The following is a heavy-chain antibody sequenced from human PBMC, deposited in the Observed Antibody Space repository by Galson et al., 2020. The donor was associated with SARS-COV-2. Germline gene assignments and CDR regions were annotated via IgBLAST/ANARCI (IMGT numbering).Heavy chain of an antibody. V-gene: IGHV3-48*01. CDR1: GFTFSSYS. CDR3: ARSLLWFGEVFDY. J-gene: IGHJ4*02. D-gene: IGHD3-10*01. CDR2: ISSSSSTI. Sequence: GESLKISCAASGFTFSSYSMNWVRQAPGKGLEWVSYISSSSSTIYYADSVKGRFTISRDNSKNTLYLQMNSLRAEDTAVYYCARSLLWFGEVFDYWGQGTLVTVSS.